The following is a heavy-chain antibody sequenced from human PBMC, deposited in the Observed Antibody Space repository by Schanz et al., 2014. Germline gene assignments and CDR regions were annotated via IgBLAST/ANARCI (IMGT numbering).Heavy chain of an antibody. CDR3: ARQAGATIPYFDY. CDR1: GGSFSSSSYY. J-gene: IGHJ4*02. CDR2: INYSGST. D-gene: IGHD1-26*01. V-gene: IGHV4-39*01. Sequence: QLQVQESGPGLVKPSETLSLSCSFSGGSFSSSSYYWGWIRQPPGKGLEFVGSINYSGSTYYNPSLKSRVPVSVDMSKNHFSLNLSPMTAADTAVYYCARQAGATIPYFDYWGQGTLVTVSS.